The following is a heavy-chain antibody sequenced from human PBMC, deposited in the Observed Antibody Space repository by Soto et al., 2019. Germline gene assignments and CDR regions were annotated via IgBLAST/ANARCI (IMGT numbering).Heavy chain of an antibody. D-gene: IGHD1-20*01. CDR3: ARDNRYNWNDEGWFDP. CDR1: GYSFSDYD. V-gene: IGHV1-8*01. J-gene: IGHJ5*02. CDR2: MNPNSGNT. Sequence: QVQLVQSGAEVKKPGASVKVSCKASGYSFSDYDINWVRQATGQGPEWLGWMNPNSGNTGYAQKFQGRVTMTRNTSRNTAYMELSSLGSEDTAVYYCARDNRYNWNDEGWFDPWGQGTLVTVSS.